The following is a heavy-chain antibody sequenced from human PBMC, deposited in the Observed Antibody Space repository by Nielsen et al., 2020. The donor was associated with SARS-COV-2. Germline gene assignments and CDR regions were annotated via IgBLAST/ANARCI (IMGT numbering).Heavy chain of an antibody. Sequence: GGSLRLSCAASGFTFSSYAMHWVRQAPGKGLEWVAVISYDGSNKYYADSVKGRFTISRDNSKNTLYLQMNSLRAEDMAVYYCARETYSGYDSRTFDYWGQGTLVTVSS. CDR2: ISYDGSNK. CDR1: GFTFSSYA. J-gene: IGHJ4*02. V-gene: IGHV3-30-3*01. D-gene: IGHD5-12*01. CDR3: ARETYSGYDSRTFDY.